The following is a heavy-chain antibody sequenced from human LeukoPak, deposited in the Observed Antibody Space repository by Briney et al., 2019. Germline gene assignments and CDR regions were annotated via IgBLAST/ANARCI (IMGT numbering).Heavy chain of an antibody. V-gene: IGHV3-53*04. J-gene: IGHJ3*01. CDR3: ARLKYYDSTGYYYGRAFDL. CDR1: GFSVSNNY. D-gene: IGHD3-22*01. Sequence: HAGGSLGLSCAVSGFSVSNNYMGWVRQAPGRGLEWVSVVHSGGLTYYADSVKGRFTISRHDSRNTLYLQLNILRPEDTAVYYCARLKYYDSTGYYYGRAFDLWGQGTMVTVSS. CDR2: VHSGGLT.